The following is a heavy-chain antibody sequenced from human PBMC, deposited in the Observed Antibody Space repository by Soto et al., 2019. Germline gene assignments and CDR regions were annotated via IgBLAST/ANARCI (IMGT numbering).Heavy chain of an antibody. V-gene: IGHV3-30*03. CDR1: GFTFSSYG. D-gene: IGHD3-10*01. CDR2: ISYDGSLQ. CDR3: ATDRGLGHASVPYS. J-gene: IGHJ4*02. Sequence: QAQLVESGGGVVQPGRSLRLSCAASGFTFSSYGMHWARQAPGTGLEWVAVISYDGSLQHYADSVKGRFTISRDNSKNMLILQMNGLRAEDTAVYYCATDRGLGHASVPYSWGPGTLVSVSS.